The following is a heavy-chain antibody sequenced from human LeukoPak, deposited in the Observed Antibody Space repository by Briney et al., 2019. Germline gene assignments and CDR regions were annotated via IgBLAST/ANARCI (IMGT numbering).Heavy chain of an antibody. CDR2: ISSSGSTI. J-gene: IGHJ4*02. Sequence: GGSLRLSCAASGFTFSSYEMNWVRQAPGKGLEWVSYISSSGSTIYYADSVKGRFTISRDNAKNSLYLQMNSLRAEDTAVYYCAREPSSGWFDYWGQGTLVTVSS. V-gene: IGHV3-48*03. D-gene: IGHD6-19*01. CDR3: AREPSSGWFDY. CDR1: GFTFSSYE.